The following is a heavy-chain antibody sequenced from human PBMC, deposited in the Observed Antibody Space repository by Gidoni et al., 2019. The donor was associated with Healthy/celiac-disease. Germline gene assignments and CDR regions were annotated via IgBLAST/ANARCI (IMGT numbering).Heavy chain of an antibody. CDR1: GFTLCSYA. J-gene: IGHJ4*02. D-gene: IGHD2-21*02. Sequence: EVQLLESGGGLVQPGGSLRLCCAASGFTLCSYAMSWVRQAPGKGLEWVSAISGSGGSTYYADSVKGRFTISRDNSKNTLYLQMNSLRAEDTAVYYCASSLGGGNSYYFDYWGQGTLVTVSS. V-gene: IGHV3-23*01. CDR3: ASSLGGGNSYYFDY. CDR2: ISGSGGST.